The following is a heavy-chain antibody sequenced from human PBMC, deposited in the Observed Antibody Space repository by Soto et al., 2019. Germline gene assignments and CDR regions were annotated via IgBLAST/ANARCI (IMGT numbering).Heavy chain of an antibody. V-gene: IGHV4-59*12. CDR2: IFHTVTT. CDR1: CDSIRSYY. J-gene: IGHJ4*02. Sequence: PSETLSLTCSVSCDSIRSYYWNWIRQPPGNGLYCIGYIFHTVTTKXXPSLKSRXXISVDTSKHHXSLKLXPVTAAYTAFXYCAGQGCNTTSCHPYHYWGQGTLVTVXX. CDR3: AGQGCNTTSCHPYHY. D-gene: IGHD2-2*01.